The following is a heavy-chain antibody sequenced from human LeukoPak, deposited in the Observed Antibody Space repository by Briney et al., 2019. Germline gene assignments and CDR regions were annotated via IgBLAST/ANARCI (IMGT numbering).Heavy chain of an antibody. CDR3: ARYSGSRGWFDP. Sequence: SDTLSLTCAVSGYSISSSNWWGWIRQPPGKGLEWIGYIYYSGNTDYNPSLKSRVTMSVDTSKNQFSLKLRSVTAVDTAVYYCARYSGSRGWFDPWGQGTLVTVSS. CDR1: GYSISSSNW. J-gene: IGHJ5*02. V-gene: IGHV4-28*01. D-gene: IGHD1-26*01. CDR2: IYYSGNT.